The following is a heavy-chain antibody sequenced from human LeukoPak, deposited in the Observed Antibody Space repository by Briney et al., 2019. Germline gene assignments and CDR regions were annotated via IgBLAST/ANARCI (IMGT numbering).Heavy chain of an antibody. V-gene: IGHV3-53*01. CDR1: GFTVITND. Sequence: GGSLRLSCAASGFTVITNDMTWVRQAPGKGLEWVSVLYSDGSTKYADSVQGRFTISRDNSKNALYIEMNSLSPDDTAVYYCARGVEPLAANTLAYWGQGTLVTVSS. CDR3: ARGVEPLAANTLAY. CDR2: LYSDGST. J-gene: IGHJ4*02. D-gene: IGHD1-14*01.